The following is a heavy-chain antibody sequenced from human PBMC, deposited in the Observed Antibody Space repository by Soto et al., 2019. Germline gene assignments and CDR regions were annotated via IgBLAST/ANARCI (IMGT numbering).Heavy chain of an antibody. CDR3: ARDGYCSGGSCYSVPVFDY. CDR1: GYTFTSYY. V-gene: IGHV1-46*01. CDR2: INPSGGST. D-gene: IGHD2-15*01. Sequence: ASVKVSCKASGYTFTSYYMHWVRQAPGQGLEWMGLINPSGGSTSYAQKFQGRVTMTRDTSTSTVYLELSSLRAEDTAVYYCARDGYCSGGSCYSVPVFDYWGQGTLVTVSS. J-gene: IGHJ4*02.